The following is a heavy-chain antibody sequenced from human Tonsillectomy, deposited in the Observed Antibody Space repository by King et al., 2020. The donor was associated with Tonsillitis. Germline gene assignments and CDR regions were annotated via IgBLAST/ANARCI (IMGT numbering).Heavy chain of an antibody. D-gene: IGHD5-12*01. Sequence: QLQESGSGLVKPSQTLSLTCAVSGGSISSGGYSWSWIRQPPGKGLEWIGYIYHSGSTYYNPSLKSRVTISVDRSKNQFSLKLSSVTAADTAVYYCARGYSGYDFAYWGQGTLVTVSS. CDR3: ARGYSGYDFAY. CDR2: IYHSGST. J-gene: IGHJ4*02. CDR1: GGSISSGGYS. V-gene: IGHV4-30-2*01.